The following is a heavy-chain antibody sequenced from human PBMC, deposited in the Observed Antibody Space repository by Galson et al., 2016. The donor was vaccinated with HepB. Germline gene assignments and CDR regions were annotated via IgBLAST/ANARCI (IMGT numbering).Heavy chain of an antibody. Sequence: SLRLSCAASGFTFDDYTMHWVRQAPGRGLEWVSGISWNSNNIGYADSVKGRFTNSRDNAKNSLFLQMNSLRPADTAFYYCARDPRYNILTGYYNAWGQGTLVAVSS. CDR3: ARDPRYNILTGYYNA. J-gene: IGHJ5*02. D-gene: IGHD3-9*01. CDR1: GFTFDDYT. V-gene: IGHV3-9*01. CDR2: ISWNSNNI.